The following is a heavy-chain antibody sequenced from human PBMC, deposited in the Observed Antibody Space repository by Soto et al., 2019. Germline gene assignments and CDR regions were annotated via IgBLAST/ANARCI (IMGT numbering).Heavy chain of an antibody. D-gene: IGHD6-19*01. CDR2: IKQDGSEK. CDR1: GFTFSSYW. Sequence: GGSLRLSCAASGFTFSSYWMSWFRQAPGKGLEWVANIKQDGSEKYYVDSVKGRFTISRDNAKNSLYLQMNSLRAEDTAVYYCERANSGWYTFDYWGQGTLVTVSS. V-gene: IGHV3-7*01. J-gene: IGHJ4*02. CDR3: ERANSGWYTFDY.